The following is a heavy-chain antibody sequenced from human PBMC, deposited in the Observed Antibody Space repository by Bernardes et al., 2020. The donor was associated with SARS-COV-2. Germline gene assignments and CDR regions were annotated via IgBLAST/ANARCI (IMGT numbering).Heavy chain of an antibody. J-gene: IGHJ6*02. D-gene: IGHD3-16*02. CDR3: ARLWLNRCYYYYAMDV. V-gene: IGHV4-59*01. CDR2: IYDGGSI. Sequence: SETLSLTCTVSGDSISRYFWTWVRQPPGKGLEFLSYIYDGGSIKYTPSLQSRATISVDTPKSQISLKLTSVTAADTAVYYCARLWLNRCYYYYAMDVWGHGTAVTVSS. CDR1: GDSISRYF.